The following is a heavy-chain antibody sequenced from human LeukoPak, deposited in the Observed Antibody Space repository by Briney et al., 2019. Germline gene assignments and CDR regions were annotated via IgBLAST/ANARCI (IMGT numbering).Heavy chain of an antibody. CDR1: GYTFTGYY. J-gene: IGHJ6*03. V-gene: IGHV1-2*02. CDR2: INPNSGGT. Sequence: EASVKVSCKASGYTFTGYYMHWVRQAPGQGLEWMGWINPNSGGTNYAQKFQGRVTMTRDTSISTAYMELSRLRSDDTAVYYCARDVSRIQLWLRNYYYYMDVWGKGTTVTVSS. D-gene: IGHD5-18*01. CDR3: ARDVSRIQLWLRNYYYYMDV.